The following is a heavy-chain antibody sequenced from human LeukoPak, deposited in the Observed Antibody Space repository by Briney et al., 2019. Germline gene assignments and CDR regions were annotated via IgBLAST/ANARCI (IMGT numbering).Heavy chain of an antibody. CDR1: GYTFTSYG. Sequence: ASVKVSCKASGYTFTSYGISWVRQAPGQGLEWMGWISAYNGNTNYAQKLQGRVTMTTGTSTSTAYMELRSLRSDDTAVYYCARDSRGYGYGPYYFAYWGQGTLVTVSS. V-gene: IGHV1-18*04. J-gene: IGHJ4*02. D-gene: IGHD5-18*01. CDR2: ISAYNGNT. CDR3: ARDSRGYGYGPYYFAY.